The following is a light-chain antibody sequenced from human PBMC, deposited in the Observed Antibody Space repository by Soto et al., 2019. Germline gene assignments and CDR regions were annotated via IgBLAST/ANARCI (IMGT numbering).Light chain of an antibody. V-gene: IGLV2-14*01. J-gene: IGLJ2*01. Sequence: QSVLTQPASVSGSPGQSITISCTGTSSDVGGYNYVSWYQQHPGKAPKLMIYEVSNRPSGVSNRFSGSKSGNTASLTISGLQAEDEADYYCAVWDDSVSGQVFGGGTKLTVL. CDR2: EVS. CDR3: AVWDDSVSGQV. CDR1: SSDVGGYNY.